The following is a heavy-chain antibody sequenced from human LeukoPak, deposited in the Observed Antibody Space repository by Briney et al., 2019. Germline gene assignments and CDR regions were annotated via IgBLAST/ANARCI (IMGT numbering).Heavy chain of an antibody. V-gene: IGHV3-30-3*01. Sequence: GGSLRLSCAASGFTFSSYAMHWVRQAPGKGLEWVAVISYDGSNKYYADSVKGRFTISRDNAKNSLYLQMNSLRDEDTAVYYCARDLISGSYYFDYWGQGTLVTVSS. J-gene: IGHJ4*02. CDR2: ISYDGSNK. CDR1: GFTFSSYA. D-gene: IGHD1-26*01. CDR3: ARDLISGSYYFDY.